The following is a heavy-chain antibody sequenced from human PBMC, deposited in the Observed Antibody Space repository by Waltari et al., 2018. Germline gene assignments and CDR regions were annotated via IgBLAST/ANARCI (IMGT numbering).Heavy chain of an antibody. CDR3: ARDRGRGIYLDS. V-gene: IGHV4-4*02. CDR2: VQRSGKT. CDR1: GDSMSSSDW. Sequence: QLQLHESGPGLVKPSGTLSLTCAVSGDSMSSSDWWSWVRQSPGKGLEWIGQVQRSGKTNYNPSFASRVTVSVDTSTNQFSLRVTSATAADTAVYFCARDRGRGIYLDSWGQGTLVTVS. J-gene: IGHJ4*02. D-gene: IGHD2-15*01.